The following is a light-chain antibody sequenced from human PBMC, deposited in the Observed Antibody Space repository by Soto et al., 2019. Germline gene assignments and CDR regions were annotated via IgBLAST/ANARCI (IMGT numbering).Light chain of an antibody. CDR1: SSDVGAYNY. CDR3: SSFAGSNTVI. CDR2: EVN. J-gene: IGLJ2*01. Sequence: QSALTQPPSASGSPGQSVAISCTGSSSDVGAYNYVSWYQQFPGKAPQIMIYEVNKRPPGVPDRFSGSKSGNTASLTVSGLQAEDEADYYCSSFAGSNTVIFGGGTKVTVL. V-gene: IGLV2-8*01.